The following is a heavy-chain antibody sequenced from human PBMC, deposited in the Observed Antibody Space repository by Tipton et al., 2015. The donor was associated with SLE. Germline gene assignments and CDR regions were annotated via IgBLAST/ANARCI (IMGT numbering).Heavy chain of an antibody. V-gene: IGHV4-61*02. D-gene: IGHD4-17*01. CDR2: IYIYGTT. Sequence: TLSLTCTVSGGIISRWRYFLTWIRRPAGKGLVWIGRIYIYGTTNYNSSLKSRVTISVDMSQNQVSLKLSSVTAADSAVYYCARDSSHSGDHISASASSIDVCERQTPAPTCSVYPSTTDP. CDR1: GGIISRWRYF. J-gene: IGHJ5*02. CDR3: ARDSSHSGDHISASASSIDVCERQTPAPTCSVYPSTTDP.